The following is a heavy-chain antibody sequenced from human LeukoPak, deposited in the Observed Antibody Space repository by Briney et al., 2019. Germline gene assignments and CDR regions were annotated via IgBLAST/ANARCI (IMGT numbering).Heavy chain of an antibody. V-gene: IGHV4-31*03. J-gene: IGHJ4*02. CDR1: GGSISSGGYY. CDR3: ARVPVSGYYQDY. D-gene: IGHD3-22*01. Sequence: PSETLSLTCTVSGGSISSGGYYWSWIRQHPGKGLEWIGYIYYSGSTYYNPSLKSRVTISVDTSKNQFSLKLSSVTAADTAVYYCARVPVSGYYQDYWGQGTLVTVSS. CDR2: IYYSGST.